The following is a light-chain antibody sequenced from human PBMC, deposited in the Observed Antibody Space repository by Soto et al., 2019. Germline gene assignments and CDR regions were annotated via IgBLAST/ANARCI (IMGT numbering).Light chain of an antibody. CDR1: QSVSSSF. CDR3: QQYVSSPWA. CDR2: GAS. V-gene: IGKV3-20*01. Sequence: IVLTQSPGTLSLSPGDRATLSCRASQSVSSSFLAWYQQKAGQAPRLLIYGASRRATGIPDRFSGSGSGTDFTLTISRLEPEDFAVYYCQQYVSSPWAFGQGTMVDI. J-gene: IGKJ1*01.